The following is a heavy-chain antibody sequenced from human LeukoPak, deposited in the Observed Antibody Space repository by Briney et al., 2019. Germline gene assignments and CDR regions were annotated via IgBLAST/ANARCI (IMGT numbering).Heavy chain of an antibody. Sequence: GGSLRLSCAASEFTFSSYSMNWVRQAPGKGLEWVSSISSSSSYIYYADSVKGRFTISRDNAKNSLYLQMNSLRAEDTAVYYCAREPSVYSGYDAVDYWGQGTLVTVSS. D-gene: IGHD5-12*01. V-gene: IGHV3-21*01. CDR2: ISSSSSYI. CDR3: AREPSVYSGYDAVDY. J-gene: IGHJ4*02. CDR1: EFTFSSYS.